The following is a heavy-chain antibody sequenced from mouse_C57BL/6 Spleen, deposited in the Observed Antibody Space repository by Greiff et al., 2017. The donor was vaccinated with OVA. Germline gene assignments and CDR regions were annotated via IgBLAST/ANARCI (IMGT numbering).Heavy chain of an antibody. J-gene: IGHJ2*01. Sequence: QVQLQQSGTELVKPGASVKLSCKASGYTFTSYWMHWVKQRPGQGLEWIGNINPSNGGTNYNEKLKSKATLTVDKSSSTAYMQLSSLTSEDSAVYYCARDDYDGWDFDYWGQGTTLTVSS. D-gene: IGHD2-4*01. V-gene: IGHV1-53*01. CDR1: GYTFTSYW. CDR3: ARDDYDGWDFDY. CDR2: INPSNGGT.